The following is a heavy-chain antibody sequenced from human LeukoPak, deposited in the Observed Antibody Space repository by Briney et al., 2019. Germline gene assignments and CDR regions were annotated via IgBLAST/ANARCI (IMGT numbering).Heavy chain of an antibody. J-gene: IGHJ2*01. D-gene: IGHD2-21*01. CDR2: LYSGSDT. CDR3: ARVGDHFHWFLDL. V-gene: IGHV3-53*01. CDR1: GFTVSTNY. Sequence: GGSLTLPCAASGFTVSTNYMNWVRQAPGKGLEWVSILYSGSDTYYADSVKGRFTISRDNSRNILFLHMNGLKAEDTAIYYCARVGDHFHWFLDLWGRGTLVAVSS.